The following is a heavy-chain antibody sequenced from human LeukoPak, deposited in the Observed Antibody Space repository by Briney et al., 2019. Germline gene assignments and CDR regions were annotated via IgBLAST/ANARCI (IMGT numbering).Heavy chain of an antibody. V-gene: IGHV3-23*01. J-gene: IGHJ4*02. D-gene: IGHD1-1*01. CDR2: ISGSGDAT. Sequence: PRGSLRLSCAASGFTFTTYAMIWVRRAPGKGLEWVSAISGSGDATYYADSVKGRFTISRDNSENTVYLQVNSLRADDTAVYYCARLSGTSGTTSRVLHYWGQGALVTVSS. CDR3: ARLSGTSGTTSRVLHY. CDR1: GFTFTTYA.